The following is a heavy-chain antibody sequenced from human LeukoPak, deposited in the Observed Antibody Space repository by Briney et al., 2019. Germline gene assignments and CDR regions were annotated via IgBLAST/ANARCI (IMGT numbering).Heavy chain of an antibody. D-gene: IGHD2-15*01. J-gene: IGHJ5*02. CDR3: AKDQLAAFDP. CDR1: GFTFSSYG. Sequence: PGGSLRLSCAASGFTFSSYGMHWVRQAPGKGLEWVAGISYDGRNKEYVDSVKGRFTISRDNSKNTLYLQMNSLRAEDTAVYNCAKDQLAAFDPWGQGTLVTVSS. CDR2: ISYDGRNK. V-gene: IGHV3-30*18.